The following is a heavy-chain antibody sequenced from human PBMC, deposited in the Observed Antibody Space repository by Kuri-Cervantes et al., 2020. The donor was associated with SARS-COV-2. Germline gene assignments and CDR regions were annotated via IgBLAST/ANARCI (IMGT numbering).Heavy chain of an antibody. CDR3: ARGIRDSDY. CDR1: GFTFSGYG. J-gene: IGHJ4*02. Sequence: GESLKISCAASGFTFSGYGMHWVRQAPGKGLEWVAVIWYDGSNKYYADSVKGRFTISRDNSKNTLYLQMNSLRAEDTAVYYCARGIRDSDYWGQGTLVTVSS. CDR2: IWYDGSNK. V-gene: IGHV3-33*01.